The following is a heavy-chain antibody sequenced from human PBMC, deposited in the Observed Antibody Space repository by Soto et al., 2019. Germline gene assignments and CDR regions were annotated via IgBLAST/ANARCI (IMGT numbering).Heavy chain of an antibody. D-gene: IGHD2-8*01. J-gene: IGHJ5*02. V-gene: IGHV4-59*11. CDR3: ARDYASVFDP. Sequence: SETLSLTCTVSGGSISGHYWTWIRQPPGKGLEWLGYVYYTGRTNYNPSVHSRITISVDTSKNQFSLKLTSVTAADTAVYYCARDYASVFDPWGQGTLVTVSS. CDR2: VYYTGRT. CDR1: GGSISGHY.